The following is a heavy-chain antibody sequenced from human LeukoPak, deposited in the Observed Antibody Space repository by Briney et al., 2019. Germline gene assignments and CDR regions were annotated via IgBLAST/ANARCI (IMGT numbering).Heavy chain of an antibody. CDR1: GFTFNNYG. J-gene: IGHJ4*02. CDR3: AKDRETTASGMFDY. CDR2: ISDDGRNK. Sequence: GGSLRLSCAASGFTFNNYGMHYVRQAPGKGLEWVAVISDDGRNKNYADSVKGRFTISRDNSNNTLYLQMNSLRAEDTGVYYCAKDRETTASGMFDYWGQGTLVTVSS. V-gene: IGHV3-30*18. D-gene: IGHD1-1*01.